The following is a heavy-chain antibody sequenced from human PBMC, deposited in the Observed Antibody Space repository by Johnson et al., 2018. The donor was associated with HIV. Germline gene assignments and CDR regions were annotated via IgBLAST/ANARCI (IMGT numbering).Heavy chain of an antibody. CDR2: ISSNGGST. V-gene: IGHV3-64*01. Sequence: VQLVESGGGLVQPGGSLRLSCAASGFTFSTYAMHWVRQAPGKGLEYVSAISSNGGSTYYANSVKGRFTISRDNSKNTLYPQMGSLRAEDMAVYYCAKGGDGYSGFGSAFDIWGQGTMVTVSS. J-gene: IGHJ3*02. D-gene: IGHD5-12*01. CDR1: GFTFSTYA. CDR3: AKGGDGYSGFGSAFDI.